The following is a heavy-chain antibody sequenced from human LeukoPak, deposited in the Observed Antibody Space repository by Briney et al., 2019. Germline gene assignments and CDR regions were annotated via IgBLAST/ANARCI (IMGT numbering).Heavy chain of an antibody. CDR3: AGPNWNYFDY. Sequence: AGGSLRLSCAASGFTFSSYAMHWVRQAPGKGLEWVAVISYDGSNKYYADSVKGRFTISRDNSKNTLYLQMNSLRAEDTAVYYCAGPNWNYFDYWGQGTLVTVSS. CDR2: ISYDGSNK. CDR1: GFTFSSYA. D-gene: IGHD1-20*01. V-gene: IGHV3-30-3*01. J-gene: IGHJ4*02.